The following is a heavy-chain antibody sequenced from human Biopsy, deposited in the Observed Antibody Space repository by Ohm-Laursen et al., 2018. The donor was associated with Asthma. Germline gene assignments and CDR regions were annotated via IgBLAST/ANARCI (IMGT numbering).Heavy chain of an antibody. CDR2: ISKDAGTQ. CDR1: GFSFSNFA. Sequence: SLRLSCAASGFSFSNFAIHWVRQAPGKGLEWVGVISKDAGTQDYADSVKGRFTMARDNSKNTPDLQMNSLREEDTAVYYCVRDGTDDAFDIWGQGTVVSVSS. D-gene: IGHD1-1*01. J-gene: IGHJ3*02. V-gene: IGHV3-30*01. CDR3: VRDGTDDAFDI.